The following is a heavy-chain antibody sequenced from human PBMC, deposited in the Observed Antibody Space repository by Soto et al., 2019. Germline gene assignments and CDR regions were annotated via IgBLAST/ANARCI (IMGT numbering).Heavy chain of an antibody. CDR1: XXXXXSXX. V-gene: IGHV1-69*01. D-gene: IGHD5-12*01. Sequence: QVQLVQSGAEVKKPGSSVXXSXXXXXXXXXSXXXXXXXXXXXXXLEWMGGIIPIFGTANYAQKFQGRVTITADESTSTAYMELSSLRSEDTAVYYCAREGDGYNSIDYWGQGTLVTVSS. CDR2: IIPIFGTA. CDR3: AREGDGYNSIDY. J-gene: IGHJ4*02.